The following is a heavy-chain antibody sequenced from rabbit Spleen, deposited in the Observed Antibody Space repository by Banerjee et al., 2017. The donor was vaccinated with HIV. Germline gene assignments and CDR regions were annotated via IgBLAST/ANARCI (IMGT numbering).Heavy chain of an antibody. D-gene: IGHD7-1*01. J-gene: IGHJ4*01. Sequence: QEQLVESGGGLVQPEGSLTLTCTASGFSFSSKWMCWVRQAPGKGLEWIGCIYTGSGNTYYASWAKGRFTISKTSSTVDLKMTSLTAADTATYFCARSANSAGYSDASTLWGPGTLVTVS. CDR2: IYTGSGNT. CDR1: GFSFSSKW. CDR3: ARSANSAGYSDASTL. V-gene: IGHV1S45*01.